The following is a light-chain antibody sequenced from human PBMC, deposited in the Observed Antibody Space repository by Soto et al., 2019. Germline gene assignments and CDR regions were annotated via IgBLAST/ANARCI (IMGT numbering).Light chain of an antibody. CDR3: QQRRDWPIT. CDR2: DVS. V-gene: IGKV3-11*01. CDR1: QSLDTS. Sequence: EIVLTQSPATLSLSPGERATLSCRASQSLDTSLAWYQQKPGQAPRLLIHDVSNRATGIPARFSGGGSGTDFTLTISSLEPEDFAVYYCQQRRDWPITFGQGTRLEI. J-gene: IGKJ5*01.